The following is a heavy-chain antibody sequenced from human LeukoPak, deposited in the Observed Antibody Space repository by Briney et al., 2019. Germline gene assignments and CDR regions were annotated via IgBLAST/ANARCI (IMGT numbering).Heavy chain of an antibody. Sequence: SETLSLTCTVSGGPISSYYWSWIRQPPGKGLEWIGYIYYSGSTNYNPSLKSRVTISVDTSKNQFSLKLSSVTAADTAVYYCARDRPPGYSSGWYGFDPWGQGTLVTVSS. D-gene: IGHD6-19*01. CDR2: IYYSGST. J-gene: IGHJ5*02. V-gene: IGHV4-59*01. CDR1: GGPISSYY. CDR3: ARDRPPGYSSGWYGFDP.